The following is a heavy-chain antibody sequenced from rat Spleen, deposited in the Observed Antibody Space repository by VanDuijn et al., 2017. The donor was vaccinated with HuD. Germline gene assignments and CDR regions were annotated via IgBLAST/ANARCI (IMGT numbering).Heavy chain of an antibody. CDR3: TRVPPRDAVDYYYGYYFDY. D-gene: IGHD1-6*01. J-gene: IGHJ2*01. Sequence: QVQLKESGPGLVQPSQTLSLTCTVSGFSLTTFHVHWVRQPPGKGLEWMGRIQNGGSTDYNSALKSRLSISRDTSKSQVYLRMNSLQTEDTAIYFCTRVPPRDAVDYYYGYYFDYWGQGVMVTVSS. CDR1: GFSLTTFH. V-gene: IGHV2-27*01. CDR2: IQNGGST.